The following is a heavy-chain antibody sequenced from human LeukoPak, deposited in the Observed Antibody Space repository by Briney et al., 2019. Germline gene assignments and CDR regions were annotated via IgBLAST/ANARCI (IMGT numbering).Heavy chain of an antibody. D-gene: IGHD2-2*01. CDR3: AKGWYSASCYDY. J-gene: IGHJ4*02. Sequence: GGSLRLSCAASGFTFRSYAMSWVRQAPGKGLEWVSAISGSGGSTYYADSVKGRFTISRDNSKNTLYLQMNSLRAEDTAVYYCAKGWYSASCYDYWGQGTLVTVSS. CDR1: GFTFRSYA. CDR2: ISGSGGST. V-gene: IGHV3-23*01.